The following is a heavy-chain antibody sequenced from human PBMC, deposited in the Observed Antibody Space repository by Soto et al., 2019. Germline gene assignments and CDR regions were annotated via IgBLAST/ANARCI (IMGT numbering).Heavy chain of an antibody. J-gene: IGHJ6*04. Sequence: SETLSLTCTVSGGSSSSYYWGWIRQPPGKGLEWIGYIYYSGSTNYNPSLKSRVTISVDTSKNQFSLKLSSVTAADTAVYYCASPWGGYCSSTSCYENGLLQDVWGKGTTVTVSS. CDR1: GGSSSSYY. V-gene: IGHV4-59*08. D-gene: IGHD2-2*01. CDR3: ASPWGGYCSSTSCYENGLLQDV. CDR2: IYYSGST.